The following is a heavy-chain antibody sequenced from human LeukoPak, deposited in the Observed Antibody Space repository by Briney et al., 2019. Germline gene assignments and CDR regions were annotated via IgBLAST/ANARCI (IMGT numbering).Heavy chain of an antibody. CDR3: TTDRYYDNSELQFQH. CDR1: GFTLNNAW. CDR2: IKRETDGGTI. J-gene: IGHJ1*01. D-gene: IGHD3-22*01. Sequence: GGSLRLSCAASGFTLNNAWMSWVRQAPGKGLEWLGRIKRETDGGTIDYAAPVKGRFTISRDDSRNTLYLQMDSLKIENTAVYYCTTDRYYDNSELQFQHWGQGTLVTVSS. V-gene: IGHV3-15*01.